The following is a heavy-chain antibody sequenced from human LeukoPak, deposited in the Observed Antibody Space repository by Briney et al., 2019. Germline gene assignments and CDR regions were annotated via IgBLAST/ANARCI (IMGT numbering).Heavy chain of an antibody. CDR3: ARGEGLPSYYMDV. CDR2: INPDNGGT. Sequence: ASVKVSCKASGYTFTDYYIHWVRQAPGQGFEWMGWINPDNGGTNYAQKFQGRVTMSRDTSIGTAYMELSRLRSDDTAVYYCARGEGLPSYYMDVWGKGTTVTVSS. CDR1: GYTFTDYY. V-gene: IGHV1-2*02. J-gene: IGHJ6*03.